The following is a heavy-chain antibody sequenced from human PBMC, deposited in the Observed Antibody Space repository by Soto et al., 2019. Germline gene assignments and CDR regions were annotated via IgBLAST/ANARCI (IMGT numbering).Heavy chain of an antibody. D-gene: IGHD3-10*01. Sequence: ASVKVSCKASGYTFTSYAMHWVRQAPGQRLEWMGWINAGNGNTKYSQKFQGRVTITRDTSASTAYMELSSLRSEDTAVYYCAREYDDWFGELLYGPKRFDYWGQGTLVTVSS. CDR1: GYTFTSYA. CDR3: AREYDDWFGELLYGPKRFDY. J-gene: IGHJ4*02. V-gene: IGHV1-3*01. CDR2: INAGNGNT.